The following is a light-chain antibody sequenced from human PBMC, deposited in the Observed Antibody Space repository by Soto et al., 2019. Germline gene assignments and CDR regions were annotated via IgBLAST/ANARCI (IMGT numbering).Light chain of an antibody. V-gene: IGKV1-5*03. CDR1: QSIRSW. CDR2: KAS. CDR3: QQANSFPIT. J-gene: IGKJ5*01. Sequence: DTQMTQSPSTLSASVGDRVTITCRASQSIRSWLAWYQQKSGKAPKLLIYKASSLESGVPSRFSGSASGTDFTLTISSLQPEDFATYYCQQANSFPITFGQGTRLEIK.